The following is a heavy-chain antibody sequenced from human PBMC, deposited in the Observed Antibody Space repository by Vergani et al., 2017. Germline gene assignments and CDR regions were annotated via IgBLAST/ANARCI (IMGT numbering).Heavy chain of an antibody. J-gene: IGHJ4*02. CDR2: ISWNSGSI. CDR3: AKAVTTANWYYFDY. D-gene: IGHD4-11*01. CDR1: GFTFSSYS. Sequence: EVQLVESGGGLVKPGGSLRLSCAASGFTFSSYSVNWVRQAPGKGLEWVSGISWNSGSIGYADSVKGRFTISRDNAKNSLYLQMNSLRAEDTALYYCAKAVTTANWYYFDYWGQGTLVTVSS. V-gene: IGHV3-9*01.